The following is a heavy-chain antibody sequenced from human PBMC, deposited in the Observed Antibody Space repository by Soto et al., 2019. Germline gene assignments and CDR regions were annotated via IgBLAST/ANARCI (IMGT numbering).Heavy chain of an antibody. CDR3: AKDSTRFYYYYYYLDV. Sequence: QVQLVESGGGVVQPGRSLRLSCAASGFTFSSYGMHWVRQAPGKGLEWVAVISYDGSNKYYADSVKGRFTISRDNSQNTLYLQMNSLRAEDTAVYYCAKDSTRFYYYYYYLDVWGKGTTVTVSS. CDR1: GFTFSSYG. V-gene: IGHV3-30*18. CDR2: ISYDGSNK. J-gene: IGHJ6*03. D-gene: IGHD3-10*01.